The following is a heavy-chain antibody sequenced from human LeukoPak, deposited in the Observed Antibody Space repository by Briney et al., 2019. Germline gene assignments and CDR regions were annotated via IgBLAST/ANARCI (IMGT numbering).Heavy chain of an antibody. CDR2: ITGSSSII. D-gene: IGHD3-22*01. Sequence: PGGSLRLSCAASGFTFSTYSMNWVRQAPGKGLEWVSSITGSSSIIYYADSVKGRFTISRDNAKNSLHLQMNSLRAEDTAVYYRARNYDSSGYGYNWFDPWGQGTLVTVSS. CDR1: GFTFSTYS. CDR3: ARNYDSSGYGYNWFDP. V-gene: IGHV3-21*01. J-gene: IGHJ5*02.